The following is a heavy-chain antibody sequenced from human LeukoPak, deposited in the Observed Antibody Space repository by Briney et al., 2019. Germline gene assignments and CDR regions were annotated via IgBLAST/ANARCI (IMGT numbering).Heavy chain of an antibody. J-gene: IGHJ5*02. CDR2: INPSGGST. CDR1: GYTFTSYY. Sequence: GASVKVSCKASGYTFTSYYMHWVRQAPGHGLEGLGIINPSGGSTSYAQKFQGRVTMTRDTSTSTVNMELSSLRSEDTAVYYCARGTPWAGGLDPWGQGTLVTVSS. D-gene: IGHD1-26*01. V-gene: IGHV1-46*01. CDR3: ARGTPWAGGLDP.